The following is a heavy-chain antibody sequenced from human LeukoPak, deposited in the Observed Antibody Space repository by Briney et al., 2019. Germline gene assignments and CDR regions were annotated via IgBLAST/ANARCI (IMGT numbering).Heavy chain of an antibody. D-gene: IGHD5-12*01. Sequence: ASVKVSCKASGYTFTSYGISWVRQAPGQGLEWMGWISAYNGNTNYAQKLQGRVTMTTDTSTSTAYMELRSLRSDDTAVYYCARMAGGEWLRLNAYYGMDVWGQGTTVTVSS. J-gene: IGHJ6*02. CDR1: GYTFTSYG. V-gene: IGHV1-18*01. CDR2: ISAYNGNT. CDR3: ARMAGGEWLRLNAYYGMDV.